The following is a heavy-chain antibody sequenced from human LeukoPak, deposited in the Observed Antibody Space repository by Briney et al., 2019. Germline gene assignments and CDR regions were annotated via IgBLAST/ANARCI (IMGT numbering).Heavy chain of an antibody. J-gene: IGHJ4*02. CDR1: IDIPRRLW. Sequence: GGSVSLPCGPSIDIPRRLWTLCGPQAPGEGLVWVSRINGDGSSTSYADSVRGRSTISRDNAKSTVYLQMNSLRAEDTAVYYCARAVSGHYGMFDYWGQGTLLTASS. CDR3: ARAVSGHYGMFDY. D-gene: IGHD3-10*01. V-gene: IGHV3-74*01. CDR2: INGDGSST.